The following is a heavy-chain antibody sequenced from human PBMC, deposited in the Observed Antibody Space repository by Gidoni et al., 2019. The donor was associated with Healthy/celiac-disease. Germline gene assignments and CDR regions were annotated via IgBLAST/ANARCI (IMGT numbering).Heavy chain of an antibody. CDR1: GGSISSSSYY. CDR2: IYYSGST. V-gene: IGHV4-39*01. J-gene: IGHJ4*02. Sequence: QLQLQESGPGLVKPSETLSLTCTVSGGSISSSSYYWGWIRQPPGKGLEWIGSIYYSGSTYYNPSLKSRVTISVDTSKNQFSLKLSSVTAADTAVYYCARQNLYSSSWSPYYFDYWGQGTLVTVSS. CDR3: ARQNLYSSSWSPYYFDY. D-gene: IGHD6-13*01.